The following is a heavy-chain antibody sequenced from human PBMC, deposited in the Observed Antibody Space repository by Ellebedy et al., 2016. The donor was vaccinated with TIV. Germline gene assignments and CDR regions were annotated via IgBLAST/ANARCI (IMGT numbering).Heavy chain of an antibody. J-gene: IGHJ4*02. Sequence: AASVKVSCKASGGSFSKNAVTWVRQAPGHGLAWMGGIIPISDSANYAHQFQGRVTIIADRSTSTATLELSSLRSDDTAVYYCAASSFYGTRILHWGQGTLVTVSS. V-gene: IGHV1-69*13. D-gene: IGHD1-26*01. CDR1: GGSFSKNA. CDR3: AASSFYGTRILH. CDR2: IIPISDSA.